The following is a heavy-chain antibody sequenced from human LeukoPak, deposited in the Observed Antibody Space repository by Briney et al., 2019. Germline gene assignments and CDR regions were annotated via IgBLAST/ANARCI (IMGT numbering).Heavy chain of an antibody. Sequence: SETPSLTCAVYGGSFSGYYWSWIRQPPGKGLEWIGEINHSGSTNYNPSLKSRVTISVDTSKNQFSLKLSSVTAADTAVYYCARGRTGRPGYSYGRNFDYWGQGTLVTVSS. CDR3: ARGRTGRPGYSYGRNFDY. J-gene: IGHJ4*02. CDR2: INHSGST. CDR1: GGSFSGYY. D-gene: IGHD5-18*01. V-gene: IGHV4-34*01.